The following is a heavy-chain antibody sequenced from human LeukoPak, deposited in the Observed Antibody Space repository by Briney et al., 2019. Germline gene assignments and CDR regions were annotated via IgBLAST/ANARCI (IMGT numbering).Heavy chain of an antibody. Sequence: PGGSLRLSCAASGFTFSSYSMNWVRQAPGKGLEWVSSISSSSSYIYYAESVEGRFTISRDNAKNSLYMKMNSQRAEDTAVYYCARGTPIVVVPAALYYFDYWGQGTLVTVSS. V-gene: IGHV3-21*01. D-gene: IGHD2-2*01. CDR3: ARGTPIVVVPAALYYFDY. J-gene: IGHJ4*02. CDR1: GFTFSSYS. CDR2: ISSSSSYI.